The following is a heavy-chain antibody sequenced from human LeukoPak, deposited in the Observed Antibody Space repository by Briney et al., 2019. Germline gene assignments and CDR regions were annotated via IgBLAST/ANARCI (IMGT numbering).Heavy chain of an antibody. CDR2: ISSSSSYI. CDR1: GFTFSSYS. D-gene: IGHD3-10*01. CDR3: ARGMVRGVIITAGLRYYFDY. V-gene: IGHV3-21*01. Sequence: PGGSLRLSCAASGFTFSSYSMNWVRQAPGKGLEWVSSISSSSSYIYYADSAKGRFTISRDNAKNSLYLQMNSLRAEDTAVYYCARGMVRGVIITAGLRYYFDYWGQGTLVTVSS. J-gene: IGHJ4*02.